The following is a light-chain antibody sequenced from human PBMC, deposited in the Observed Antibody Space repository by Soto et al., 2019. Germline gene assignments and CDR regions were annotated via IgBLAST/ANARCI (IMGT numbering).Light chain of an antibody. CDR3: QQYDTYVPWT. CDR1: QSVGTW. V-gene: IGKV1-5*03. Sequence: DLQMTQSPPTLSASVGDRVTITCRASQSVGTWLAWYQQKPGRAPKLLIYRASDLDIGVPSRFSGAGSGTDFTLTITSLQPEDFATYYCQQYDTYVPWTFGPGTKVEIK. CDR2: RAS. J-gene: IGKJ1*01.